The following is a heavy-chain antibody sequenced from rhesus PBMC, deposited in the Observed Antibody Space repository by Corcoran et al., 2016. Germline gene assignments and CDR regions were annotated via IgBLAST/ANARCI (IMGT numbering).Heavy chain of an antibody. CDR2: INSGGGST. CDR3: AKAPDYGNFDY. Sequence: EVQLVESGGGLAKPGGSLRLSCAASGFTFSSYWMNWVRQAPGKGLGGVAAINSGGGSTDYADSVKGRCTISIENSKNTLSLQMNSLRAEDTAVYYCAKAPDYGNFDYWGQGVLVTVSS. V-gene: IGHV3S25*01. CDR1: GFTFSSYW. D-gene: IGHD4-35*01. J-gene: IGHJ4*01.